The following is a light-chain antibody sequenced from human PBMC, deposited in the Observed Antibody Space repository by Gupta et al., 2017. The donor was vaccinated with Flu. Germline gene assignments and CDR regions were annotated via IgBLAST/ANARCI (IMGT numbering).Light chain of an antibody. CDR2: EVS. V-gene: IGLV2-14*01. CDR1: SSDIGAYDF. J-gene: IGLJ3*02. Sequence: QSALAQPASVSGSPGQSITVSCVGTSSDIGAYDFVSWYQQHPDKAPKLIMFEVSSRPSGISDRFSGSKSGETASLTISGLQAEDEADYYCRPYTTSATRVFGGGTKLTVL. CDR3: RPYTTSATRV.